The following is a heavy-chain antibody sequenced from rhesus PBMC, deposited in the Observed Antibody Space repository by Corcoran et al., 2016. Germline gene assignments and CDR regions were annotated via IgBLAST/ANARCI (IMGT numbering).Heavy chain of an antibody. D-gene: IGHD1-20*01. J-gene: IGHJ6*01. Sequence: QVQLVQSGAEVKKPGSSVKVSCKASGYTFTDYYMHWVRQAPRQGHELMGWINPYNGNKKYAQKLQDRVTMTRDTSTSTAYMELSSLRSEDTAVYYCARDQGSWNNGGLDSWGQGVVVTVSS. CDR1: GYTFTDYY. CDR2: INPYNGNK. CDR3: ARDQGSWNNGGLDS. V-gene: IGHV1S2*01.